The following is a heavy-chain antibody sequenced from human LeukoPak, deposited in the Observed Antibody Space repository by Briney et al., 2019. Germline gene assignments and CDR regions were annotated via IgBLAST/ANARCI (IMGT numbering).Heavy chain of an antibody. CDR2: TYPGDSDT. CDR1: GYSFTRYW. V-gene: IGHV5-51*01. Sequence: GESLKISCKGSGYSFTRYWIGWGRQMPGKGLEWMGITYPGDSDTIYRPSFQGQVTISAEKSISNAYLQWSSLKASDTAMYYCAKAPPGGVLSYDGMDVWSQGTTVTVSS. CDR3: AKAPPGGVLSYDGMDV. D-gene: IGHD6-6*01. J-gene: IGHJ6*02.